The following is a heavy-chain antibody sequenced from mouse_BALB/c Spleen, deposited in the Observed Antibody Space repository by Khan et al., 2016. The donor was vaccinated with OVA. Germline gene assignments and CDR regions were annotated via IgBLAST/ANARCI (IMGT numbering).Heavy chain of an antibody. V-gene: IGHV4-1*02. CDR1: GFDFSRYW. CDR3: ARPYRYDGKAWFAY. CDR2: INPDSSTI. J-gene: IGHJ3*01. Sequence: EVKLLESGGGLVQPGGSLKLSGAASGFDFSRYWMSWVRQAPGKGLEWIGEINPDSSTINYTPSLKDKFIISRDNAKNTLYLQMSKVRSEDTALYYCARPYRYDGKAWFAYWGQGTLVTVSA. D-gene: IGHD2-14*01.